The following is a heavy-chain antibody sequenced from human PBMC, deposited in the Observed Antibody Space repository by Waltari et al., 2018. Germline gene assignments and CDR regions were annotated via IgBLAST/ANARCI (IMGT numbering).Heavy chain of an antibody. CDR3: ARDQAQDCSGGSCLLAWFDP. CDR2: IYTSGGT. D-gene: IGHD2-15*01. V-gene: IGHV4-61*02. J-gene: IGHJ5*02. Sequence: QVQLQESGPGLVKPSQTLSLTCTVSGGSISSGSYYWSWIRQPAGKGLEWIGRIYTSGGTTYNPTRKSRCTISEEPSKNQFSLKLSSVTAADTAVYYCARDQAQDCSGGSCLLAWFDPWGQGTLVTVSS. CDR1: GGSISSGSYY.